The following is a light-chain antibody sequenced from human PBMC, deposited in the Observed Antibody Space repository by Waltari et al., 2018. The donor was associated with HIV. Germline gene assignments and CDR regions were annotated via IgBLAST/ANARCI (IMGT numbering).Light chain of an antibody. CDR2: EVN. CDR3: ATWDDSLGTYV. J-gene: IGLJ1*01. CDR1: SSDIGPYNH. V-gene: IGLV2-14*01. Sequence: QSALTQPASVSGSPGQSITISCTGTSSDIGPYNHVSWFQHHPGTAPKLMLYEVNLRPSGVSIRFPGSKSGNTASLSISGLQAEDEADYYCATWDDSLGTYVFGTATKVTVL.